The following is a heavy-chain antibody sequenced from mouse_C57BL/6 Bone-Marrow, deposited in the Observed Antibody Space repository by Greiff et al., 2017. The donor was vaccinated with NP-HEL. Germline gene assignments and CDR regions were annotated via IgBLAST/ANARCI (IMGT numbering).Heavy chain of an antibody. J-gene: IGHJ4*01. CDR3: ARHLLWMDY. D-gene: IGHD2-10*01. V-gene: IGHV1-22*01. CDR1: GYTFTDYN. CDR2: INPNNGGT. Sequence: DVKLQESGPELVKPGASVKMSCKASGYTFTDYNMHWVKQSHGKSLQWIGYINPNNGGTSYNQKFKGKATLTVNKSSSTAYMELRSLTSEDSAVYYCARHLLWMDYWGQGTSVTVSS.